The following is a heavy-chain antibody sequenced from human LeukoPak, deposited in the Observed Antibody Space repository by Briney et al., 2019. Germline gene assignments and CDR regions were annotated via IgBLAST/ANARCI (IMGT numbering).Heavy chain of an antibody. Sequence: AGSLRLSCAASGLTFSTSPMNWVRQAPGKGLEWVSTSGTTGDTYYADSVKGRFTISRDNSKNTLYLQMTSLRAEDTALYYCATKTPGNYPYDYWGQGTLVIVSP. CDR2: TSGTTGDT. D-gene: IGHD3-22*01. J-gene: IGHJ4*02. CDR1: GLTFSTSP. CDR3: ATKTPGNYPYDY. V-gene: IGHV3-23*01.